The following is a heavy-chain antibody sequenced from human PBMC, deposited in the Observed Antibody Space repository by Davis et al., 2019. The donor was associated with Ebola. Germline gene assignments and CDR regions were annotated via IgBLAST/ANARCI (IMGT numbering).Heavy chain of an antibody. D-gene: IGHD4-17*01. J-gene: IGHJ5*02. V-gene: IGHV3-48*04. CDR2: ISSSSSTI. Sequence: PGGSLRLSCAASGFTFSSYSMNWVRQAPGKGLEWVSYISSSSSTIYYADSVKGRFTISRDNAKNSLYLQMNSLRAEDTAVYYCARGIYGWFDPWGQGTLVTVSS. CDR3: ARGIYGWFDP. CDR1: GFTFSSYS.